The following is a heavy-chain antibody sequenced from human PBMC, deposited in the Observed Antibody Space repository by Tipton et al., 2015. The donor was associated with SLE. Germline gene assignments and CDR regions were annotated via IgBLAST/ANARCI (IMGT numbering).Heavy chain of an antibody. J-gene: IGHJ4*02. D-gene: IGHD3-3*01. CDR2: IFYSGSS. Sequence: TLSLTCAMYRGSFSGYHWSWIRQPPGKGLEWIGSIFYSGSSYYNPSLKSRVTISVDKSKNQFSLKLTSVTAADTAVYYCTRDEVRTTVFGMERMPFDYWGQGTLVTVSS. V-gene: IGHV4-59*12. CDR3: TRDEVRTTVFGMERMPFDY. CDR1: RGSFSGYH.